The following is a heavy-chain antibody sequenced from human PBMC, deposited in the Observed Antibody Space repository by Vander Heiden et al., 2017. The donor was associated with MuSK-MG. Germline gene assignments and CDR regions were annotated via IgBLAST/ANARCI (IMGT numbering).Heavy chain of an antibody. CDR1: GFPFSSHG. V-gene: IGHV3-30*03. J-gene: IGHJ4*02. D-gene: IGHD1-26*01. Sequence: QVQLVESGGGVVQPGRSLRLSCAASGFPFSSHGMHVVRPAPGKGLEWVAVISYDASNKKYADSVKGRSTISRDNSKNTLYLQMNSLRAEDMAVYYCARDLTGSWSFDFWGQGTLLTVSS. CDR2: ISYDASNK. CDR3: ARDLTGSWSFDF.